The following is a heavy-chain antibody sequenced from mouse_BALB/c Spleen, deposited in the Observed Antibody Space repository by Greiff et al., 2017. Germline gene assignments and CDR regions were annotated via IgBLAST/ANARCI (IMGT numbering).Heavy chain of an antibody. CDR1: GYTFTSYT. D-gene: IGHD2-1*01. Sequence: QVQLQQSGAELARPGASVKMSCKASGYTFTSYTMHWVKQRPGQGLEWIGYINPSSGYTNYNQKFKDKATLTADKSSSTAYMQLSSLTSEDSAVYSCARKVDYCIDYWGQGTTLTVSS. CDR3: ARKVDYCIDY. CDR2: INPSSGYT. J-gene: IGHJ2*01. V-gene: IGHV1-4*01.